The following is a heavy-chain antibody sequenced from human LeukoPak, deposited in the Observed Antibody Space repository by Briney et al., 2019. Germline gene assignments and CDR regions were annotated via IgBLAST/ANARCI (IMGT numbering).Heavy chain of an antibody. V-gene: IGHV4-39*07. CDR3: ARGTGSGSYFPFDY. CDR1: GGSISSSSYY. Sequence: SETLSLTCTVSGGSISSSSYYWGWIRQPPGKGLEWIGSIYYSGSTYYNPSLKSRVTISVDTSKNQFSLKLSSVTAADTAVYYCARGTGSGSYFPFDYWGQGTLVTVSS. CDR2: IYYSGST. D-gene: IGHD3-10*01. J-gene: IGHJ4*02.